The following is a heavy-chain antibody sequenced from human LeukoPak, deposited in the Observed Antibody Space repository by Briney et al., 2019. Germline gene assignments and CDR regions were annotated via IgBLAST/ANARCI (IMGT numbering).Heavy chain of an antibody. CDR1: GFTFTSRSA. CDR2: IVVDSDNT. V-gene: IGHV1-58*01. J-gene: IGHJ5*02. D-gene: IGHD6-13*01. Sequence: AASVKVSCEASGFTFTSRSAVQWVRQARGQRLEWIGWIVVDSDNTNYAENFQERVTITRDMSASTSYMELSSLRSEDTAAYFCAAPYTSSWFDLWGQGTLVTVSS. CDR3: AAPYTSSWFDL.